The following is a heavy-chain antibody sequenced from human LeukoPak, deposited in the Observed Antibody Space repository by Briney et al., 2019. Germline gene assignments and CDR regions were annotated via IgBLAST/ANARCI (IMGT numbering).Heavy chain of an antibody. J-gene: IGHJ4*02. V-gene: IGHV1-18*01. CDR3: ARESGYSSSWEDY. Sequence: ASVKVSCKAFGYTFTRYGVSWVRQAPGQGLEWIGWISGSNGNTNYAQNFQGRVTMTTDSSTSTAYMELRSLRSDDTAVYYCARESGYSSSWEDYWGQGTLVTVSS. CDR2: ISGSNGNT. D-gene: IGHD6-13*01. CDR1: GYTFTRYG.